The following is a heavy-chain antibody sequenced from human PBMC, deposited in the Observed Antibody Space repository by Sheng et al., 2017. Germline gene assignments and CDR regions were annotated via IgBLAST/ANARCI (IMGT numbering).Heavy chain of an antibody. Sequence: EVQLLESGGGLVQPGGSLRLSCAASGFTFSSYAMSWVRQAPGKGLEWVSTISGSDVITYYPDSVKGRFTISRDTSKNTLYLQMNSLRAEDTAVYYCASYYYDSNGYYNHWGQGTLVTVSS. CDR1: GFTFSSYA. J-gene: IGHJ4*02. CDR3: ASYYYDSNGYYNH. D-gene: IGHD3-22*01. CDR2: ISGSDVIT. V-gene: IGHV3-23*01.